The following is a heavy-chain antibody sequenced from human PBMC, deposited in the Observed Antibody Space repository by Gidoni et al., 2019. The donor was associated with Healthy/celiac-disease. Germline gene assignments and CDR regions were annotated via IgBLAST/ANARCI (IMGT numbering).Heavy chain of an antibody. J-gene: IGHJ6*02. D-gene: IGHD6-19*01. CDR2: IYPGDYDT. V-gene: IGHV5-51*01. CDR1: GYSFTSYW. CDR3: VRGAVAGYYYYGMDV. Sequence: EVQLVQSGAEVKKPGESLKISCMGSGYSFTSYWIGWVRQMPGKGLEWMGIIYPGDYDTRYSPSFQGQVTISADKSISTAYLQWSSMKASDTAMYYCVRGAVAGYYYYGMDVWGQGTTVTVSS.